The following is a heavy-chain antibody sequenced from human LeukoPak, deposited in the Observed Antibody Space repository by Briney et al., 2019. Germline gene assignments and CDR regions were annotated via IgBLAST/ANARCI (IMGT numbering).Heavy chain of an antibody. CDR2: ISGSGSTI. D-gene: IGHD3-9*01. CDR3: AREGDYDILTGDFDY. V-gene: IGHV3-48*04. Sequence: GGSLRLSCAASGFTFSSNGMNWVRQAPGKGLEWVSYISGSGSTIYYADSVKGRFTISRDNAKNSLYLQMNSLRAEDTAVYYCAREGDYDILTGDFDYWGQGTLVTVSS. J-gene: IGHJ4*02. CDR1: GFTFSSNG.